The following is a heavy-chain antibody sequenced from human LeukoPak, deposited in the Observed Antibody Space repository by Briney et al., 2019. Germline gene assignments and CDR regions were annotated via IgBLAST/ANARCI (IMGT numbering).Heavy chain of an antibody. CDR2: IIPIFGTA. Sequence: GASVKVSCKASGGTFSSYAISWVRQAPGQGLQWMGRIIPIFGTANYAQKFQGRVTITTGESTSTAYMELSSLRSEDTAAYYCARDPYYDSSGYEQFDYWGQGTLVTVSS. D-gene: IGHD3-22*01. J-gene: IGHJ4*02. CDR1: GGTFSSYA. V-gene: IGHV1-69*05. CDR3: ARDPYYDSSGYEQFDY.